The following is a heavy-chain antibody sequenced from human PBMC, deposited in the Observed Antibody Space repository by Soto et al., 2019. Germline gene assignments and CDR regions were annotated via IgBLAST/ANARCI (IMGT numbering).Heavy chain of an antibody. Sequence: QVQLQESGPGLVKPSQTLSLTCTVSGGSISSGGYYWSWIRQHPGKGLEWIGHIYYSGSTYYNPSLESRVTISVYTSKHRFSLKLSSVTAADTAVYYCARFSWYGGNLLDSWGQGTLVTVSS. CDR1: GGSISSGGYY. CDR2: IYYSGST. J-gene: IGHJ4*02. V-gene: IGHV4-31*03. D-gene: IGHD2-15*01. CDR3: ARFSWYGGNLLDS.